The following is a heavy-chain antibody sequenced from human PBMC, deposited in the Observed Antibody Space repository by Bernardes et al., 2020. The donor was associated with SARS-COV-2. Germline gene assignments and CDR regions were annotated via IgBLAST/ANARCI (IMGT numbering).Heavy chain of an antibody. Sequence: ASVKVSCKASGYTFSSYVINWVRLAPGQGLEWMGWISPYSGYTNYAHKFQGGVTMTTDTSTNTAYLELKSLRGEDTAVYYCAGTSLWFGNGGWFDPWGQGALVTVSS. D-gene: IGHD3-10*01. J-gene: IGHJ5*02. CDR2: ISPYSGYT. CDR3: AGTSLWFGNGGWFDP. CDR1: GYTFSSYV. V-gene: IGHV1-18*01.